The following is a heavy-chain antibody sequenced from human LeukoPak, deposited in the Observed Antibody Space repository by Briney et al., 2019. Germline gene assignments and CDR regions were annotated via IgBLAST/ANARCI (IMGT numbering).Heavy chain of an antibody. CDR1: GGSISSSSYY. J-gene: IGHJ6*03. CDR3: ARGAVLYYYGSGELYYYYYMDV. D-gene: IGHD3-10*01. CDR2: INHSGST. Sequence: PSETLSLTCTVSGGSISSSSYYWSWIRQPPGKGLEWIGEINHSGSTNYNPSLKSRVTISVDTSKNQFSLKLSSVTAADTAVYYCARGAVLYYYGSGELYYYYYMDVWGKGTTVTISS. V-gene: IGHV4-39*07.